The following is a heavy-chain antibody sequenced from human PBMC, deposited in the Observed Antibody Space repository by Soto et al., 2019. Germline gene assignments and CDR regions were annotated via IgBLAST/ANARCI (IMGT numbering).Heavy chain of an antibody. D-gene: IGHD2-2*01. CDR2: ISHDGTNQ. J-gene: IGHJ6*02. CDR3: ATQTSAYCSTTPCYAARFYYALDV. V-gene: IGHV3-30*03. CDR1: GFTFSSHG. Sequence: QVQLVESGGGVVQPGRSLRLSCAASGFTFSSHGMHWVRQAPGKGLEWVALISHDGTNQYYADSVKGRFTISRDNSKNTLYLQVNSLRAEDTALYYCATQTSAYCSTTPCYAARFYYALDVWGQGTSVTVSS.